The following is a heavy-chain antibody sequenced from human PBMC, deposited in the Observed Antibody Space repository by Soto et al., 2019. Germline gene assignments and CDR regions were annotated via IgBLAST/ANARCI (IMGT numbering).Heavy chain of an antibody. D-gene: IGHD2-15*01. CDR2: ISYDGSNK. J-gene: IGHJ4*02. Sequence: QVQLVESGGGVVQPGRSLRLSCAASGFTFSSYAMHWVRQAPGKGLEWVAVISYDGSNKYYADSVKGRFTISTDNSKNTLYLQMNSLRAQDTAVYYCARDRVVLDYWGQGTLVTVSS. CDR3: ARDRVVLDY. V-gene: IGHV3-30-3*01. CDR1: GFTFSSYA.